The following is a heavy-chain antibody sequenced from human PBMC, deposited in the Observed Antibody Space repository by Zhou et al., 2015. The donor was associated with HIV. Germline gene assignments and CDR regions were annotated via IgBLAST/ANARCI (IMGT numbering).Heavy chain of an antibody. J-gene: IGHJ4*02. CDR3: ARDRNYYGSGNYYPGGH. CDR2: ISAYNGNT. V-gene: IGHV1-18*01. D-gene: IGHD3-10*01. CDR1: GYTFTNYG. Sequence: QVQLVQSGAEVKKPGASVRVSCKASGYTFTNYGISWVRQAPGQGLEWMGWISAYNGNTNFAQKLQGRVTMTTDTSTSTAYMELRSLRSDDTAVYYCARDRNYYGSGNYYPGGHWGQGTLVTVSS.